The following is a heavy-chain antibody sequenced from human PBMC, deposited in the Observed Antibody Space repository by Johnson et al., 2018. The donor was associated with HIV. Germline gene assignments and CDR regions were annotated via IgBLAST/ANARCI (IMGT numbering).Heavy chain of an antibody. D-gene: IGHD2-2*01. V-gene: IGHV3-30-3*01. CDR2: ISYDGSNK. J-gene: IGHJ3*02. CDR1: GLTFSSYA. CDR3: ASIVVVPAAQDNDAFDI. Sequence: QVQLVESGGGVVQPGRSLRLSCAASGLTFSSYAMHWVRQAPGKGLEWVAVISYDGSNKYYADSVKGRFTISRDNSKNTLYLQMNSLRAEDTAVYYCASIVVVPAAQDNDAFDIWGQGTMVTVSS.